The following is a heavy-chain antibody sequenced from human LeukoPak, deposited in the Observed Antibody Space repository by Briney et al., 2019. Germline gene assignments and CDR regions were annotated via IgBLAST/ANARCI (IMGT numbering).Heavy chain of an antibody. CDR3: ARHRTPHFGWYPAYYFDY. CDR2: INHSGST. D-gene: IGHD6-19*01. V-gene: IGHV4-39*01. J-gene: IGHJ4*02. CDR1: GVSISSSNSY. Sequence: SETLSLTCTVSGVSISSSNSYWSWIRQPPGKGLEWIGEINHSGSTNYNPSLKSRVTISVDTSKNQFSLKLSSVTAADTAVYYCARHRTPHFGWYPAYYFDYWGQGTLVTVSS.